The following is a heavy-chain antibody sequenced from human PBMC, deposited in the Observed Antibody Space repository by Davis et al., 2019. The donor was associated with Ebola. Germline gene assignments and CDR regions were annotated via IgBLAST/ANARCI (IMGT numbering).Heavy chain of an antibody. CDR2: IRRSSGDI. Sequence: PGGSLRLSCAASGFTFSSYSMNWVRQAPGKGLEWVSSIRRSSGDIYYADSVKGRFTISRDNAKNSLYLQMNSLRAEDTAVYYCAKDPVMAVAGTEWFDPWGQGTLVTVSS. CDR1: GFTFSSYS. J-gene: IGHJ5*02. CDR3: AKDPVMAVAGTEWFDP. D-gene: IGHD6-19*01. V-gene: IGHV3-21*04.